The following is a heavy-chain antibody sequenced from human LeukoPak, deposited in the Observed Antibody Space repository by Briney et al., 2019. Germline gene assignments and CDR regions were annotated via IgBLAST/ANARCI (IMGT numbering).Heavy chain of an antibody. CDR1: GGSISSYY. CDR3: ARGVVVPAATLTWDYYYYYYYMDV. J-gene: IGHJ6*03. D-gene: IGHD2-2*01. Sequence: SETLSLTCTVSGGSISSYYWSWIRQPPGKGLEWIAYIYYSGSTDYNPSLKSRVTISLDTSKNQFSLKLSSVTAADTAVYYCARGVVVPAATLTWDYYYYYYYMDVWGKGTTVTVSS. V-gene: IGHV4-59*08. CDR2: IYYSGST.